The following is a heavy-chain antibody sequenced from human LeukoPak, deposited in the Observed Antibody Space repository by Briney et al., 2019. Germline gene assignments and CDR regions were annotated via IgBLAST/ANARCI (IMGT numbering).Heavy chain of an antibody. D-gene: IGHD2-21*02. CDR3: ARQGVATAIDY. J-gene: IGHJ4*02. V-gene: IGHV4-4*07. Sequence: SETLSLTCTVSGGSISNYYWSWIRQPAGKGLEWIGRISASGNTNYNPSLKSRVTMSVDTSMNLFALKLSSVTAADTAAYCCARQGVATAIDYWGQGTLVTVSS. CDR2: ISASGNT. CDR1: GGSISNYY.